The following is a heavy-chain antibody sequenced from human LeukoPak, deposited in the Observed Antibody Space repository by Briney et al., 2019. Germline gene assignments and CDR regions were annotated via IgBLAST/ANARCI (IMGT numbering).Heavy chain of an antibody. J-gene: IGHJ5*02. CDR2: FDPEDGET. CDR3: ARVPSIAAAGTGAWFDP. Sequence: ASVKVSCKVSGYTLTELPMHWVRQAPGKGLEWMGGFDPEDGETIYAQKFQGRVTMTEDTSTDTAYMELSSLRSEDTAVYYCARVPSIAAAGTGAWFDPWGQGTLVTVSS. CDR1: GYTLTELP. D-gene: IGHD6-13*01. V-gene: IGHV1-24*01.